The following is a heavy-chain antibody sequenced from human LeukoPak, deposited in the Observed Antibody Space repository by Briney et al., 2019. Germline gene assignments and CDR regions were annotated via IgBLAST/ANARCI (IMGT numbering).Heavy chain of an antibody. D-gene: IGHD4-17*01. Sequence: PGRSLRLSCAASGFTFSSYSMHWVRQAPGKGLEWVAVISYDGSNKYYADSVKGRFTISRDNSKNTLYLQMNSLRAEDTAVYYCAKDQDYGDYSFDYWGQGTLVTVSS. V-gene: IGHV3-30*18. CDR2: ISYDGSNK. CDR1: GFTFSSYS. J-gene: IGHJ4*02. CDR3: AKDQDYGDYSFDY.